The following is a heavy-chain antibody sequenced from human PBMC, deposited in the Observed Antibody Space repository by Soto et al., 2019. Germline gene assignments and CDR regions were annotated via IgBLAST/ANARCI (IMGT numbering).Heavy chain of an antibody. D-gene: IGHD2-15*01. CDR2: IYYSGST. Sequence: SETLSLTCTVSGGSISSGGYYWSWIRQHPGKGLEWIGYIYYSGSTYYNPSLKSRVTISVDTSKNQFSLKLSSVTAADTAVYYCARGRGYCSGGSCYTAYWFDPWGQGTLVTVSS. CDR1: GGSISSGGYY. V-gene: IGHV4-31*03. CDR3: ARGRGYCSGGSCYTAYWFDP. J-gene: IGHJ5*02.